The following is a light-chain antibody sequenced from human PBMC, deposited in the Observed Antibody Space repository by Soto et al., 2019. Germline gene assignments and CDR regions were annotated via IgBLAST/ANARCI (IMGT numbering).Light chain of an antibody. CDR3: QQYNSYSRT. CDR2: KAS. V-gene: IGKV1-5*03. J-gene: IGKJ2*01. CDR1: QSINSW. Sequence: DIHMTQSPSTLSASVGDRVTITCRASQSINSWLAWYQQKPGKAPKVLIYKASGLQSGVPSRFSGSGSGTEFTLTISSLQPDDFATYYCQQYNSYSRTFGQGTKLEIK.